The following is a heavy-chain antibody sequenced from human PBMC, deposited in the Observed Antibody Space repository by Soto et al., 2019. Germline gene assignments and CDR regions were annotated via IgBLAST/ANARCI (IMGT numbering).Heavy chain of an antibody. CDR2: IYHTGST. V-gene: IGHV4-4*02. CDR3: ARPVAGSGTYSY. J-gene: IGHJ4*02. Sequence: SETLSLTCAVSGGSISSSFWWSWVRQPPGKGMEWIGEIYHTGSTNFNPSLKSRVTMSVDKSKNQFSLNLSSVTAADTAVYYCARPVAGSGTYSYWGPGTLVTVS. D-gene: IGHD1-26*01. CDR1: GGSISSSFW.